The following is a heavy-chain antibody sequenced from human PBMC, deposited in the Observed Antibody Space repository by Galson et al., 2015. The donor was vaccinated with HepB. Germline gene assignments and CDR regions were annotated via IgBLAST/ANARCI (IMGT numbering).Heavy chain of an antibody. D-gene: IGHD3-3*01. J-gene: IGHJ5*02. CDR3: ARDGQNFWSGYSNWFDP. CDR2: IWYDGSNK. Sequence: SLRLSCAASGFTFSSYGMHWVRQAPGKGLEWVAVIWYDGSNKYYADSVKGRFTISRDNSKNTLYLQMNSLRAEDTAVYYCARDGQNFWSGYSNWFDPWGQGTLVTVSS. V-gene: IGHV3-33*01. CDR1: GFTFSSYG.